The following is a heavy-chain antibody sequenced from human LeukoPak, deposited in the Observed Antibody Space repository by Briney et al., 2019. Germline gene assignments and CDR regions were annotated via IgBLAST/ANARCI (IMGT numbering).Heavy chain of an antibody. Sequence: VASVKVSCKASGGTFSSYAISWVRQAPGQGREGMGRIIPILGIANYAQKFQGRVTITADKSTSTAYMELSSLTSEDTAVYSCARDLRRLNDYGGNSADGDYWGQGTLVTVSS. J-gene: IGHJ4*02. D-gene: IGHD4-17*01. CDR2: IIPILGIA. CDR3: ARDLRRLNDYGGNSADGDY. V-gene: IGHV1-69*04. CDR1: GGTFSSYA.